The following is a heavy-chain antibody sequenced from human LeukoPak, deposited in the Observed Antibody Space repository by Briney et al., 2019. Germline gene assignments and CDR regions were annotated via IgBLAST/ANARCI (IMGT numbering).Heavy chain of an antibody. D-gene: IGHD6-6*01. V-gene: IGHV3-7*04. CDR2: IKRDGSEE. CDR3: ARDPYSSFFGAFDI. J-gene: IGHJ3*02. Sequence: GGSLRLSCVASKSTFSSYWMTWVRQAPGKGLEWVANIKRDGSEEYYVDSVKGRFTISRDNAKNLLYLQMNSLRAEDTAVYYCARDPYSSFFGAFDIWGQGTMVTVSS. CDR1: KSTFSSYW.